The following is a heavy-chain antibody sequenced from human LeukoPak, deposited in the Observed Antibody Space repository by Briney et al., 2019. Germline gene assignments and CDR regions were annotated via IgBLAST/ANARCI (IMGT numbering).Heavy chain of an antibody. CDR2: IYSGGST. CDR1: GFTFSSYW. D-gene: IGHD4-17*01. Sequence: PGGSLRLSCAASGFTFSSYWMHWVRQAPGKGLVWVSVIYSGGSTYYADSVKGRFTISRDNAENSLYLQMNSLRGEDTAVYYCARGAGPYGDYRDYWGQGTLVTVSS. CDR3: ARGAGPYGDYRDY. J-gene: IGHJ4*02. V-gene: IGHV3-66*01.